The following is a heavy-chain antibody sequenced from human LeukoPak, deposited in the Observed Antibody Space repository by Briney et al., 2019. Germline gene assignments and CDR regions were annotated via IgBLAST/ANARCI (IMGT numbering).Heavy chain of an antibody. CDR3: ARHTRITMIVVVITDAFDI. Sequence: SETLSLTCTVSGGSITSYYWSWIRQPPGKGLEWIGYIYYSGSANYNPSLKSRVTLSLDTSKNQFSLKLRSVTAADTAVYYCARHTRITMIVVVITDAFDIWGQGTMVTVSS. V-gene: IGHV4-59*08. D-gene: IGHD3-22*01. CDR2: IYYSGSA. CDR1: GGSITSYY. J-gene: IGHJ3*02.